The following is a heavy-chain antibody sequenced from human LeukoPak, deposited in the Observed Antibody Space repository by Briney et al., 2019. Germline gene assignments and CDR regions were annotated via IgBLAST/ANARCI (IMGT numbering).Heavy chain of an antibody. V-gene: IGHV4-39*01. J-gene: IGHJ3*02. CDR2: IYYSGST. Sequence: PSETLSLTCTVSGGSISSSSYYWGWIRQPPGKGLEWIGSIYYSGSTYYNPSLKSRVTISVDTSKNQFSLKLSSVTAADTAVYYCARWDIYDSSGYYAFDIWGQGTMVTVSS. CDR3: ARWDIYDSSGYYAFDI. CDR1: GGSISSSSYY. D-gene: IGHD3-22*01.